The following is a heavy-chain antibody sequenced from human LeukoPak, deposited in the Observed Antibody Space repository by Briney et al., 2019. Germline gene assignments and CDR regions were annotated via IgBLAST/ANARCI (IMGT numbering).Heavy chain of an antibody. CDR1: GYSIRSGYY. CDR3: ARGGSGWYYYYMDV. Sequence: SETLSLTCTVSGYSIRSGYYWSWIRQPPGKGLEWIGEINHSGSTNYNPSLKSRVTISVDTSKNQFSLKLSSVTAADTAVYYCARGGSGWYYYYMDVWGKGTTVTVSS. D-gene: IGHD6-19*01. J-gene: IGHJ6*03. CDR2: INHSGST. V-gene: IGHV4-34*01.